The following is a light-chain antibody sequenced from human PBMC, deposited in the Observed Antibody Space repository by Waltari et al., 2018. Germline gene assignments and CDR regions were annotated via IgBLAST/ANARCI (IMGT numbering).Light chain of an antibody. CDR3: QQYNSYSIT. CDR2: RAS. CDR1: QTISSW. V-gene: IGKV1-5*03. J-gene: IGKJ5*01. Sequence: DIQMTQSPSTLSASVGDRVTITCRASQTISSWLAWYQQQPGKAPRLLIYRASTSESGVPSRFSGSGSGTEFTLTISSLQPDDFATYYCQQYNSYSITFGQGTRLEIK.